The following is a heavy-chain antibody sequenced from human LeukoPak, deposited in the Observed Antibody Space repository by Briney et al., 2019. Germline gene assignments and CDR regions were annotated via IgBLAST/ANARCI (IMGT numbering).Heavy chain of an antibody. CDR3: ARPHYGSGSLDYYYGMDV. CDR2: IYYSGST. J-gene: IGHJ6*02. V-gene: IGHV4-39*01. Sequence: PSETLSLTCTVSGGSISSSSYYWGWIRQPPGKGLEWIGSIYYSGSTYYNPSLESRVTISVDTSKNQFSLKLSSVTAADTAVYYCARPHYGSGSLDYYYGMDVWGQGTTVTVSS. D-gene: IGHD3-10*01. CDR1: GGSISSSSYY.